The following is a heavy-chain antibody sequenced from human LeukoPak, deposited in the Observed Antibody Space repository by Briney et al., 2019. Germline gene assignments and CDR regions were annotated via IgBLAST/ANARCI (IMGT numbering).Heavy chain of an antibody. D-gene: IGHD6-19*01. CDR3: ASFKWLASNFDY. J-gene: IGHJ4*02. V-gene: IGHV3-7*01. CDR1: GFTFSNNA. CDR2: IKQDGSEK. Sequence: GGSLRLSCAASGFTFSNNAMHWVRQAPGKGLEWVANIKQDGSEKYYVDSVKGRFTISRDNAKNSLYLQMNSLRAEDTAVYYCASFKWLASNFDYWGQGTLVTVSS.